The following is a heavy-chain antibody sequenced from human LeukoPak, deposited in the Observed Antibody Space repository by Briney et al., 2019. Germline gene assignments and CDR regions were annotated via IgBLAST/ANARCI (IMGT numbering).Heavy chain of an antibody. D-gene: IGHD5-12*01. J-gene: IGHJ5*02. Sequence: SETLSLTCTVSGYSINNDYFWGWIRQPPGKGLEWIGSIYHSGSTYYNPSLKSRVTISVDTSKNQFSLKLSSVTAADTAVYYCASYTYSGYDPGGWFDPWGQGTLVTVSS. CDR3: ASYTYSGYDPGGWFDP. V-gene: IGHV4-38-2*02. CDR2: IYHSGST. CDR1: GYSINNDYF.